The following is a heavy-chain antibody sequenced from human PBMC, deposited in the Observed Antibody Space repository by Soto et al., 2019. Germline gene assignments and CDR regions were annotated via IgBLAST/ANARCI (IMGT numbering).Heavy chain of an antibody. CDR3: AKDIDPYYYDSSGYRAVGY. CDR2: ISGSGGST. J-gene: IGHJ4*02. V-gene: IGHV3-23*01. CDR1: GFTFSSYA. Sequence: GGSLRLSCAASGFTFSSYAMSWVRQAPGKGLEWVSAISGSGGSTYYADSVKGRFTISRDNSKNTLYLQMNSLRAEDTAVYYCAKDIDPYYYDSSGYRAVGYWGQGTLVTVSS. D-gene: IGHD3-22*01.